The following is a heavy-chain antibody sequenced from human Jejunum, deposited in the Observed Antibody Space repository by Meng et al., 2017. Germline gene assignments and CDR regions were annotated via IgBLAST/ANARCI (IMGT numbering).Heavy chain of an antibody. V-gene: IGHV3-49*03. CDR1: GLPFGDCA. CDR2: IRSTAKDATP. D-gene: IGHD5-24*01. Sequence: GESLMISCTASGLPFGDCALSWFRQAPGKGLEWIGFIRSTAKDATPQYAASVRGRFTISRDDSKSIAYLQMNGLKTEDTAVYYCGRAGDGYNYFLDYWGQGTLVTVSS. J-gene: IGHJ4*02. CDR3: GRAGDGYNYFLDY.